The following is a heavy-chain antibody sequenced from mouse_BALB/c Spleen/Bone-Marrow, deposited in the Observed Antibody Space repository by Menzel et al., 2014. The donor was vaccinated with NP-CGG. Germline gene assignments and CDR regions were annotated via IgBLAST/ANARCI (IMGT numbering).Heavy chain of an antibody. CDR2: INYSGST. CDR1: GDSITNGY. J-gene: IGHJ3*01. D-gene: IGHD2-1*01. Sequence: EVQLQQSGPSLVKPSQPLSLTCSVTGDSITNGYWNWIRKFPGNKLEYMGYINYSGSTYYNPSLKSRISITRDTSKNXFFLQLNSVTTEDTATYYCVRSGYYGSYPASYWGRGTLVTVSA. V-gene: IGHV3-8*02. CDR3: VRSGYYGSYPASY.